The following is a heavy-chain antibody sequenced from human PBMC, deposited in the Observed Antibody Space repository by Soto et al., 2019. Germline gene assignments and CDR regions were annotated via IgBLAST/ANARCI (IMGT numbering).Heavy chain of an antibody. V-gene: IGHV1-3*01. J-gene: IGHJ6*03. CDR1: GYTFTSYA. CDR2: INAGNGNT. Sequence: QVPLVQSGAEVKKPGASVKVSCKASGYTFTSYAMHWVRQAPGQRLEWMGWINAGNGNTKYSQKFQGRVTITRDTSASTAYMELSSLRYEDTAVYYCASGYDFWSGGAYMDVWGKGTTVTVSS. D-gene: IGHD3-3*01. CDR3: ASGYDFWSGGAYMDV.